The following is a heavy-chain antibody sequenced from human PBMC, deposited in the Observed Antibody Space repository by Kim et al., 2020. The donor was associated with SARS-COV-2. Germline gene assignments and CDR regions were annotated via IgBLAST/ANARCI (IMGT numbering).Heavy chain of an antibody. Sequence: YGDSVKGRVTISRDNSKTTRFLEMNSLRAEDTAVYYCAKEYNLHDWKFDCWGQGTLVTVSS. J-gene: IGHJ4*02. D-gene: IGHD1-1*01. CDR3: AKEYNLHDWKFDC. V-gene: IGHV3-30*02.